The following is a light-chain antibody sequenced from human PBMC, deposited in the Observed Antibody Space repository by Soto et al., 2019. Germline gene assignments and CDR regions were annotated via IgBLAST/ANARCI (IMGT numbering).Light chain of an antibody. CDR3: CSYAGSPRYV. Sequence: QSVLTQPRSVSGSPGQSVTISCTGTSSDVGGYNYVSWYQQHPGKAPKVMIYDVSERTSGVPDRFSGSKSGNTASLTISGLQAEYEADYYCCSYAGSPRYVLGTGTKLTVL. V-gene: IGLV2-11*01. J-gene: IGLJ1*01. CDR2: DVS. CDR1: SSDVGGYNY.